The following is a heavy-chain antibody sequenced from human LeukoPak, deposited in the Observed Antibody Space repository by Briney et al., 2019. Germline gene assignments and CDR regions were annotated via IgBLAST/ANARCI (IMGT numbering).Heavy chain of an antibody. J-gene: IGHJ4*02. V-gene: IGHV1-8*02. D-gene: IGHD2-21*02. CDR1: GYTFTSYY. Sequence: SVKVSCKASGYTFTSYYMHWVRQAPGQGLEWMGWMNPNSGNTGYAQKFQGRVTMTRNTSISTAYMELSSLRSEDTAVYYCARGSPGGIVVVTAPDYWGQGTLVTVSS. CDR2: MNPNSGNT. CDR3: ARGSPGGIVVVTAPDY.